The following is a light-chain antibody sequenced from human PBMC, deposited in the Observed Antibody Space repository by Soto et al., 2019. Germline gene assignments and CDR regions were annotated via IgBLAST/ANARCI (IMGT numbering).Light chain of an antibody. J-gene: IGLJ1*01. CDR2: GNT. Sequence: QSVLTRRPSVSGAPGQRVTISCTGSSSNIGAGYDGHWYQQLPGTAPKLLIYGNTNRPSGVPDRFSGSKSGTSASLAITGLQPEDEADYYCQSFDSSLSGSRVFGTGTKLTVL. V-gene: IGLV1-40*01. CDR3: QSFDSSLSGSRV. CDR1: SSNIGAGYD.